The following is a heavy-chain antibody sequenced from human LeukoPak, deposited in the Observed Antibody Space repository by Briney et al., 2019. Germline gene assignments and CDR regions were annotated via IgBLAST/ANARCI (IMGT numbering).Heavy chain of an antibody. D-gene: IGHD6-13*01. CDR3: ASIAAAGSYDPTQDY. J-gene: IGHJ4*02. V-gene: IGHV4-39*01. CDR2: IYYSGST. CDR1: SGSISSSSYY. Sequence: SETLSLTCTVSSGSISSSSYYWGWIRQAPGKGLEWIGSIYYSGSTYYNPSLKSRVTISVDTSKNQFSLKLSSVTAADTAVYYCASIAAAGSYDPTQDYWGQGTLVTVSS.